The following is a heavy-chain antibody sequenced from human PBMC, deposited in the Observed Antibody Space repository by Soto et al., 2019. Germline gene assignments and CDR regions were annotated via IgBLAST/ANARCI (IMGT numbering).Heavy chain of an antibody. CDR3: ASTTPNYYYYGMDV. CDR1: GFTFSSYV. J-gene: IGHJ6*02. Sequence: GGSLRLSWAASGFTFSSYVMHWVRQAPGKGPEWVAVIWYDGSNKYYADSVKGRFTISRDNSKNTLYLQMNSLRAEDTAVYYYASTTPNYYYYGMDVWGQGTTVTVSS. V-gene: IGHV3-33*01. D-gene: IGHD4-17*01. CDR2: IWYDGSNK.